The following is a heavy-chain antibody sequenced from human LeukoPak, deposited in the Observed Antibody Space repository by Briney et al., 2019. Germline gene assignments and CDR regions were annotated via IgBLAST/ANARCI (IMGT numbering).Heavy chain of an antibody. Sequence: PSETLSLTCTVSGGSISSGDYYWSWIRQPPGKGLEWIGYIYYSGSTNYNPSLKSRVTISVDTSKNQFSLKLSSVTAADTAVYSCARRRAQLLDYWGQGTLVTVSS. D-gene: IGHD5-18*01. CDR3: ARRRAQLLDY. CDR2: IYYSGST. J-gene: IGHJ4*02. CDR1: GGSISSGDYY. V-gene: IGHV4-61*08.